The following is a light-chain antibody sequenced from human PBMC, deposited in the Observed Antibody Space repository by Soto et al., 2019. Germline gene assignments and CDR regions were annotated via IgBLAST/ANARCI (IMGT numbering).Light chain of an antibody. J-gene: IGLJ1*01. Sequence: QSVLTQPPSVSAAPGQKVTISCSGSSSNIGGNSVSWYQQLPGTAPKLLIYDVSKRPSGVPDRFSGSKSGNTASLTVSALQAEDEADYYCSSYTDRNNLVFGTGTKVTVL. V-gene: IGLV2-8*01. CDR3: SSYTDRNNLV. CDR2: DVS. CDR1: SSNIGGNS.